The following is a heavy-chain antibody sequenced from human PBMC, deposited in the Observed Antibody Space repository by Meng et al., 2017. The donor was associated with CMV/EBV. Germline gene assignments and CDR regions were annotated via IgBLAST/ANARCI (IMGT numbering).Heavy chain of an antibody. V-gene: IGHV3-74*01. J-gene: IGHJ4*02. Sequence: GGSLRLSCAASGFTFTRHWMHWVRQAPGKGLVWVSHIISDGTYTSYADFVKGRFTISRDNAKNTLYLQMNSLGAEDTAVYYCARASGGKYSGYDYTFDYWGQGTLVTVPQ. CDR2: IISDGTYT. CDR1: GFTFTRHW. CDR3: ARASGGKYSGYDYTFDY. D-gene: IGHD5-12*01.